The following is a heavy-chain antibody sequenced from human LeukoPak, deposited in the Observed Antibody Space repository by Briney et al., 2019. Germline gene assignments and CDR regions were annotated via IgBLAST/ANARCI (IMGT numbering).Heavy chain of an antibody. D-gene: IGHD2-15*01. CDR3: ARGYCSGGSCYWAFDI. J-gene: IGHJ3*02. V-gene: IGHV3-21*01. Sequence: GGSLRLSCAASGFSFRGYAISWVRQAPGKGLEWVSSISSSSSDIYYADSVKGRFTISRDNAKNSLYLQMNSLRAEDTAVFYCARGYCSGGSCYWAFDIWGQGTMVTVSS. CDR1: GFSFRGYA. CDR2: ISSSSSDI.